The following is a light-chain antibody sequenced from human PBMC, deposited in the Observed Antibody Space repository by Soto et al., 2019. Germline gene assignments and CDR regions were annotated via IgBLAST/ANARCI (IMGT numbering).Light chain of an antibody. Sequence: DIVMTQTPLSLPVTPGEPASISCRSSQSLFDSDDGNTYLDWYLQKPGQSPQLLISTLSYRASGVPDRISGSGSGTDFTLKISRVEAFVVMIRCSTRSTVFPFTTVHRSRFG. CDR3: TRSTVFPFTTVHRSR. J-gene: IGKJ1*01. V-gene: IGKV2-40*01. CDR1: QSLFDSDDGNTY. CDR2: TLS.